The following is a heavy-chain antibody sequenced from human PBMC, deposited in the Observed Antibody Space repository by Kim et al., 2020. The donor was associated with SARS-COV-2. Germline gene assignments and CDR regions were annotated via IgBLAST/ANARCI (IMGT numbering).Heavy chain of an antibody. J-gene: IGHJ3*02. D-gene: IGHD3-9*01. CDR3: ARILRYHTGLGI. V-gene: IGHV1-18*01. Sequence: NYAQKLQGRVTMTTDTSTSTAYMELRSLRSDDTAVYYCARILRYHTGLGIWGQGTMVTVSS.